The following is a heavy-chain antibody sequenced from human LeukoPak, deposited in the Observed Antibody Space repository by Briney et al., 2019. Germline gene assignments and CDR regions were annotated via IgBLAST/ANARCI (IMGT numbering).Heavy chain of an antibody. CDR3: ARGHLGLGV. Sequence: GSLRLSCVASGLTLSDWWMTWVRQAPGRGLEWVASVKKDGRETYYVDSVKGRFTISRDNAKNSLYLQMNSLRVEDTAVYFCARGHLGLGVWGQGTTVTVSS. J-gene: IGHJ6*02. CDR2: VKKDGRET. V-gene: IGHV3-7*03. CDR1: GLTLSDWW.